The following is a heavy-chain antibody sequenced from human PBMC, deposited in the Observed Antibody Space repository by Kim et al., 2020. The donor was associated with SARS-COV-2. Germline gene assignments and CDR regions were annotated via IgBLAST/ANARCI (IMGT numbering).Heavy chain of an antibody. J-gene: IGHJ3*02. D-gene: IGHD1-26*01. Sequence: TNYAQKLQGRVTMTTDTSTSTAYMELRSLRSDDTAVYYCARGFRWELHFDIWGQGTMVTVSS. V-gene: IGHV1-18*01. CDR3: ARGFRWELHFDI. CDR2: T.